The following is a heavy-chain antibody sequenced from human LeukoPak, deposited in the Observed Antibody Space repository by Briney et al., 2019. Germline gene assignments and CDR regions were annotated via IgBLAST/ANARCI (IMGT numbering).Heavy chain of an antibody. CDR1: GYSFTSYW. D-gene: IGHD2-15*01. V-gene: IGHV5-51*01. CDR2: IYPGDSET. CDR3: ARWLGYCSGGSCYSSKYYFDY. J-gene: IGHJ4*02. Sequence: HGESLKISCKGSGYSFTSYWIGWVRQMPGKGLEWMGIIYPGDSETRYSPSFQGQVSISADKSISTAYLQWSSLKASDTAMYYCARWLGYCSGGSCYSSKYYFDYWGQGTLVTVSS.